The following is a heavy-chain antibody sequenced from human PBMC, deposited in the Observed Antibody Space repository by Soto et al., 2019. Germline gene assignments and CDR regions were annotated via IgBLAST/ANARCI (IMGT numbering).Heavy chain of an antibody. D-gene: IGHD2-15*01. Sequence: GGSLRLSCAASGFTFSSYAMSWVRQAPGKGLEWVSAISGSGGSTYYADSVKGRFTISRDNSKNTLYLQMNSLRAEDTAVYYCAKEHYSLVVVVAVYYFEYWGQGTLVTVSS. J-gene: IGHJ4*02. CDR2: ISGSGGST. CDR1: GFTFSSYA. V-gene: IGHV3-23*01. CDR3: AKEHYSLVVVVAVYYFEY.